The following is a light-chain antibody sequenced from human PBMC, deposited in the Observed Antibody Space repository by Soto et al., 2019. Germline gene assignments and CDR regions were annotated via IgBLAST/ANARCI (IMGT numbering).Light chain of an antibody. CDR2: ADN. V-gene: IGLV6-57*04. CDR1: SGSIATNY. CDR3: QSYDNCSPVV. J-gene: IGLJ2*01. Sequence: NFMLTQPHSVSESPGKTVTISCTRSSGSIATNYVRWYQQRPGSAPTTLIFADNERPSGVPGRFSGSIDRSSNSASLTIAGLKTEDEADYFCQSYDNCSPVVFGGGTKLTVL.